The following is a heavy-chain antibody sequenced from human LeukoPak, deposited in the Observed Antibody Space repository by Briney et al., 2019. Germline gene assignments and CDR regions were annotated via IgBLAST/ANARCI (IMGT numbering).Heavy chain of an antibody. J-gene: IGHJ4*02. V-gene: IGHV1-3*02. Sequence: GASVKVSCKASGYTFTSYDINWVRQAPGQRLEWIGWTNGATGNTRFSQDFQGRLTITIDTSATTGHMELSSLRSEDTAVYYCARSPGGNARTWLDYWGQGTLVTVSS. CDR3: ARSPGGNARTWLDY. D-gene: IGHD4-23*01. CDR2: TNGATGNT. CDR1: GYTFTSYD.